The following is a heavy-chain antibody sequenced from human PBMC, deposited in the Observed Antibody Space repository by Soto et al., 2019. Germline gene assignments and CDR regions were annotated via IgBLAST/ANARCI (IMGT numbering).Heavy chain of an antibody. CDR3: ARAGAYDFLSGYSYPLTYYYYYMDV. Sequence: QVQLVESGGGVVQPGRSLRLSCAASGFTFSSYGMHWVRQAPGKGLEWVAVIWYDGSNKYYADSVKGRFTISRDNSKNTLYLQMNSLRAEDTAVYYCARAGAYDFLSGYSYPLTYYYYYMDVWGKGPRSPSP. J-gene: IGHJ6*03. CDR2: IWYDGSNK. D-gene: IGHD3-3*01. V-gene: IGHV3-33*01. CDR1: GFTFSSYG.